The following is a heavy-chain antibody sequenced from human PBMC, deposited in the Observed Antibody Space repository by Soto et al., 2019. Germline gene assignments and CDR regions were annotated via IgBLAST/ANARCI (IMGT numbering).Heavy chain of an antibody. D-gene: IGHD1-20*01. J-gene: IGHJ3*02. CDR3: ARDMTGTGYDSLDI. Sequence: VQLVQSGAEVKKPGASVKVSCETSGFTFSDYYIHWIRQAPGQGLEWMELINPDSGNTRYAQNFQGWVTMTRDTSVNTAYMELHRLRYNDTAVYYCARDMTGTGYDSLDIWVQGTMVAVS. CDR1: GFTFSDYY. V-gene: IGHV1-2*04. CDR2: INPDSGNT.